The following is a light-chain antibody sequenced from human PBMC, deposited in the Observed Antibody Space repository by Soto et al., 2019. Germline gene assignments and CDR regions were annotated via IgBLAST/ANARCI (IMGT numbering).Light chain of an antibody. J-gene: IGLJ3*02. Sequence: QAVVTQPPSASGTPGQRVTISCSGGSSNIGSNTVNWYQQLPGTAPKLFIYSNNQRPSGVPDRFSGSKSGTSASLAISGLQSEDEADYYCAAWDDSLNGWVFGGGTKLTVL. CDR3: AAWDDSLNGWV. V-gene: IGLV1-44*01. CDR1: SSNIGSNT. CDR2: SNN.